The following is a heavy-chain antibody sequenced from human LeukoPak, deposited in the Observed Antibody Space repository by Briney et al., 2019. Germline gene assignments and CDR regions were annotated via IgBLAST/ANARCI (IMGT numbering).Heavy chain of an antibody. D-gene: IGHD3-3*01. CDR1: GGSFSGYY. CDR2: INHSGST. V-gene: IGHV4-34*01. CDR3: ARGDLKSGSN. J-gene: IGHJ4*02. Sequence: SETLSLTCAVYGGSFSGYYWSWIRQPSGKGLEWIGEINHSGSTNYNPSLKSRVTISVDTSKNQFSLKLSSVTAADTAVYYCARGDLKSGSNWGQGTLVTVSS.